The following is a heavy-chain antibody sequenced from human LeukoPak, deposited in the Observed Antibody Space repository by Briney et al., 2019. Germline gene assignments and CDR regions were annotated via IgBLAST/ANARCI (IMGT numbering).Heavy chain of an antibody. CDR2: INPNSGGT. V-gene: IGHV1-2*02. CDR1: GYTFTGYY. Sequence: ASVKVSCKASGYTFTGYYMHWVRQAPGHGLEWMGWINPNSGGTNYAQKFQGRVTMTRDTSITTAYMELSRLRSDDTAVYYCARGRNYYDISFDPSGQGTLVTVSS. CDR3: ARGRNYYDISFDP. D-gene: IGHD3-22*01. J-gene: IGHJ5*02.